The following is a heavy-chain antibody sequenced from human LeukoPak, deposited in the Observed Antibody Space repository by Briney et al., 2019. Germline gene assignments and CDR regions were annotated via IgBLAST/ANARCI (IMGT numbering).Heavy chain of an antibody. Sequence: PGGSLRLSCAASGFTFSSYAMSWVHQAPGKGLEWVSAISGSGGSSYYADSVKGRFTISRDNSKNTLYLQMNSLRAEDTAVYYCAKAGSIAARPPIFDYWGQGTLVTVSS. V-gene: IGHV3-23*01. CDR2: ISGSGGSS. CDR1: GFTFSSYA. J-gene: IGHJ4*02. D-gene: IGHD6-6*01. CDR3: AKAGSIAARPPIFDY.